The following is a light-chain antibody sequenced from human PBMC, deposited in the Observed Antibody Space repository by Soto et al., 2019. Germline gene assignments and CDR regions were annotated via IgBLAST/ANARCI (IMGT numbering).Light chain of an antibody. V-gene: IGKV1-9*01. CDR1: QDISDY. CDR3: QQLNSYPLT. J-gene: IGKJ4*01. Sequence: DIQLTQSPSFLSASVGDRVTITCRASQDISDYLAWYQQRPGQAPKLLIYAASTLQSGVPSRFSGSGSGTEFTLTISSLQPEDFATYSCQQLNSYPLTFGGGTKV. CDR2: AAS.